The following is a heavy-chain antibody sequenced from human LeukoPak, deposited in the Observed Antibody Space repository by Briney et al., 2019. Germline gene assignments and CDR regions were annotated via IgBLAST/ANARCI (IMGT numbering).Heavy chain of an antibody. V-gene: IGHV3-11*01. CDR2: ISSSGSTI. CDR1: GFTFSDYY. Sequence: GGSLRLSCAASGFTFSDYYMSWLRQAPGKGLEWVSYISSSGSTIYYADPVKGRFTISRDNAKNSLYLQMNGLRAEDTAVYYCARDWVRGVISNWFDPWGQGTLVTVSS. D-gene: IGHD3-10*01. J-gene: IGHJ5*02. CDR3: ARDWVRGVISNWFDP.